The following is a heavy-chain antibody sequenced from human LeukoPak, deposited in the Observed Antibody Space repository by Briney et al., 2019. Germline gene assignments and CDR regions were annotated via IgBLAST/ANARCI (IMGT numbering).Heavy chain of an antibody. Sequence: KRGESLKISCKGSGYSFTSYWIGWVRQMPGKGLEWMGIIYPGDSDTRYSPSFQGQVTISADKSISTAYLQWGSLKASDTAMYYCARRDYYDSSGGPYYAFDIWGQGTMVTVSS. V-gene: IGHV5-51*01. CDR1: GYSFTSYW. D-gene: IGHD3-22*01. CDR3: ARRDYYDSSGGPYYAFDI. CDR2: IYPGDSDT. J-gene: IGHJ3*02.